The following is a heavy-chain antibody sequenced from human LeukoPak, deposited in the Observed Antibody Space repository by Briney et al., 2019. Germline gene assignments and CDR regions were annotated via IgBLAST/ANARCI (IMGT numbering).Heavy chain of an antibody. CDR2: IYYSGST. CDR3: ARAGTIRAAAGRVFAG. J-gene: IGHJ4*02. V-gene: IGHV4-39*01. Sequence: SETLSLTCTVSGGSISSSSYYWGWIRQPPGKGLEWIGSIYYSGSTYYNPSLKGRVTISVDTSRNQFSLKLSSVTAADTAVYYCARAGTIRAAAGRVFAGWGQGTLVTVSS. D-gene: IGHD6-13*01. CDR1: GGSISSSSYY.